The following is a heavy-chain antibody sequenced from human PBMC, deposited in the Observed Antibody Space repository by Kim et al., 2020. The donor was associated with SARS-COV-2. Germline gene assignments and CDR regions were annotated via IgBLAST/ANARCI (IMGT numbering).Heavy chain of an antibody. D-gene: IGHD3-10*01. V-gene: IGHV4-31*03. CDR3: ARDRSYYGSRWFDP. Sequence: SETLSLTCTVSGGSISSGGYYWSWIRQHPGKGLEWIGYIYYSGSTYYNPSLKSRVTISVDTSKNQFSLKLSSVTAADTAVYYCARDRSYYGSRWFDPWGQGTLVTVSS. CDR1: GGSISSGGYY. CDR2: IYYSGST. J-gene: IGHJ5*02.